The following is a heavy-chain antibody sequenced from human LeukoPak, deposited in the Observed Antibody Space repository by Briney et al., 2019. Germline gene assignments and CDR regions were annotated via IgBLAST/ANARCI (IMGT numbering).Heavy chain of an antibody. V-gene: IGHV4-30-4*08. CDR3: ARGARYSSGWYYFDY. D-gene: IGHD6-19*01. Sequence: SETLSLTCTVSGGSISSGDYYWSWIRQPPGKGLEWIGYIYYSGSTYYNPSLKSRVTISVDTSKNQFSLKLSSVTAADTAVYYCARGARYSSGWYYFDYWGQGTLITVSS. CDR2: IYYSGST. J-gene: IGHJ4*02. CDR1: GGSISSGDYY.